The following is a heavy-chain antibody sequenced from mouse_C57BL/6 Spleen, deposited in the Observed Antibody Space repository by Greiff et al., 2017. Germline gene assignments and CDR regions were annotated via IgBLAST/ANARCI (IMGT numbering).Heavy chain of an antibody. CDR2: INPNNGGT. V-gene: IGHV1-18*01. CDR1: GYTFTDYN. J-gene: IGHJ2*01. CDR3: ARWDGSSQYYFDY. Sequence: EVKLMESGPELVKPGASVKIPCKASGYTFTDYNMDWVKQSHGKSLEWIGDINPNNGGTIYNQKFKGKATLTVDKSSSTAYMELRSLTSEDTAVYYCARWDGSSQYYFDYWGQGTTLTVSS. D-gene: IGHD1-1*01.